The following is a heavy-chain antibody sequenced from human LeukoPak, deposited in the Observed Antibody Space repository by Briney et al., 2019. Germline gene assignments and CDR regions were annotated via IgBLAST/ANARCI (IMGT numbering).Heavy chain of an antibody. D-gene: IGHD3-10*01. V-gene: IGHV3-11*01. CDR1: GFMFSDYY. CDR3: ARDSTAFFWFGELVF. J-gene: IGHJ4*02. CDR2: ITSGGMA. Sequence: GGSLRLSCATSGFMFSDYYMTWIRQAPGKGLEWVAYITSGGMAYYSASVQGRFTITRDNANNSLYLEMNSLRADDTAVYYCARDSTAFFWFGELVFWGQGALVSVSS.